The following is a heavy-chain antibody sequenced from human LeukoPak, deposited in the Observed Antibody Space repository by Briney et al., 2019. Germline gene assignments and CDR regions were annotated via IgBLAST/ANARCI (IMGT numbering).Heavy chain of an antibody. D-gene: IGHD3-22*01. Sequence: GGSLRLSCAASGFTFSSHSMNWVRQAPGKGLVWVSRISSDGSSTSYADSVKGRFTISRDNAKNTLYLQMNSLRAEDTAVYYCAREDYYSSSGYLIDYWGQGTQVTVSS. CDR1: GFTFSSHS. CDR2: ISSDGSST. CDR3: AREDYYSSSGYLIDY. V-gene: IGHV3-74*01. J-gene: IGHJ4*02.